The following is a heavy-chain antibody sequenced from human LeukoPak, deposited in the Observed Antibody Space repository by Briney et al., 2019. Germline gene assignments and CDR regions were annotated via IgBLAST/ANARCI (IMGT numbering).Heavy chain of an antibody. CDR1: GFTFSSHW. J-gene: IGHJ3*02. CDR2: IKQDGSAK. CDR3: AKDMKSGWYDAFDI. V-gene: IGHV3-7*03. D-gene: IGHD6-19*01. Sequence: GGSLRLSCAASGFTFSSHWMSWVRQAPGKGLEWVANIKQDGSAKYYVDSVRGRFTISRDNAKTSLYLQMNSLRAEDTALYYCAKDMKSGWYDAFDIWGQGTMVTVSS.